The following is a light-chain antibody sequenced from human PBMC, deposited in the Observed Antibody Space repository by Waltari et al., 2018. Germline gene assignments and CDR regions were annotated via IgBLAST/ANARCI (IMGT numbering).Light chain of an antibody. CDR1: QSINIW. J-gene: IGKJ2*01. CDR3: QQYNTYST. V-gene: IGKV1-5*03. Sequence: DIQMTQSPSTLSASVGDRVNITCRASQSINIWLAWYQQKPGKAPKLLIHKASSLESGVPSRFSGTGSGTEFTLTISSLQPDDFATYYCQQYNTYSTFGQGTKLEIK. CDR2: KAS.